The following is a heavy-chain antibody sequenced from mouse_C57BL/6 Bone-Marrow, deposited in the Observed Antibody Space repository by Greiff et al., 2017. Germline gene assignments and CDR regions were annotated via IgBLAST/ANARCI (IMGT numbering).Heavy chain of an antibody. CDR3: AREEGTGSWVFAY. V-gene: IGHV1-19*01. J-gene: IGHJ3*01. D-gene: IGHD4-1*01. CDR2: INPYNGGT. CDR1: GNTFTDYY. Sequence: VQLKQSGPVLVKPGASVKMSCKASGNTFTDYYMNWVKQSHGKSLEWIGVINPYNGGTSYNQKFKGKATLTVDKSSSTAYMELNSLTSEDSAVDDCAREEGTGSWVFAYWGQGTLVTVSA.